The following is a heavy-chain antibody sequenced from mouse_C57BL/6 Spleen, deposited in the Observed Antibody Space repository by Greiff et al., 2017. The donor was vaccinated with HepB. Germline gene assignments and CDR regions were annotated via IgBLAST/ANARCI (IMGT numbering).Heavy chain of an antibody. CDR2: ISSGGSYT. CDR1: GFTFSSYG. D-gene: IGHD2-3*01. V-gene: IGHV5-6*01. CDR3: ARLVTRGYFDY. Sequence: EVHLVESGGDLVKPGGSLKLSCAASGFTFSSYGMSWVRQTPDKRLEWVATISSGGSYTYYPDSVKGRFTISRDNAKNTLYLQMSSLKSEDTAMYYCARLVTRGYFDYWGQGTTLTVSS. J-gene: IGHJ2*01.